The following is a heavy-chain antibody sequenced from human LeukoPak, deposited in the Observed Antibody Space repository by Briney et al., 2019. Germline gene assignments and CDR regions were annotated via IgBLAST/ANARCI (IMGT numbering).Heavy chain of an antibody. D-gene: IGHD3-10*01. CDR1: GYSFTNYW. J-gene: IGHJ4*02. V-gene: IGHV5-51*01. Sequence: GESLKISCKGSGYSFTNYWIGWVRQMPGKGLEYRGIIYPGDSDTRYSPSFQGQVTISADKSISTAYLQWNSLKASDTAMYYCARLWVTMVRELIMLEYYFDYWGQGTLVTVSS. CDR3: ARLWVTMVRELIMLEYYFDY. CDR2: IYPGDSDT.